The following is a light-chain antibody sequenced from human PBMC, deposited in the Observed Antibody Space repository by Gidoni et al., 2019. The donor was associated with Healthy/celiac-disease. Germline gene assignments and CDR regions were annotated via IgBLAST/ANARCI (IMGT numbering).Light chain of an antibody. CDR2: AAS. CDR3: QQSYSTPLT. CDR1: QSISSY. V-gene: IGKV1-39*01. Sequence: DIQMTQSPSSLSAAVEDRVTITYRARQSISSYLNWYQQKPGQAPKLLIYAASSLQSGVPSRFSGSGSGTDFTLTIRSMQPEDFATYYCQQSYSTPLTFGPGTKVDIK. J-gene: IGKJ3*01.